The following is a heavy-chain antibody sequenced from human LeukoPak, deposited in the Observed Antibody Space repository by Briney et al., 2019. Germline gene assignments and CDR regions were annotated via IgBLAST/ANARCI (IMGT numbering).Heavy chain of an antibody. CDR2: ISSSSSTT. V-gene: IGHV3-48*01. CDR1: GFTFSSYS. D-gene: IGHD3-10*01. CDR3: AKGHYYGSGSLDY. Sequence: PGGSLRLSCAASGFTFSSYSMNWVRQAPGKGLEWVSYISSSSSTTYYADSVKGRFTISRDNSKNTLYVQMNSLRAEDTAVYYCAKGHYYGSGSLDYWGQGTLVTVSS. J-gene: IGHJ4*02.